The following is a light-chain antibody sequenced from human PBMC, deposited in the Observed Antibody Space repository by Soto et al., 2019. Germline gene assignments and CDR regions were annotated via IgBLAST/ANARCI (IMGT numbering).Light chain of an antibody. J-gene: IGLJ2*01. CDR1: SSNIGAGYD. Sequence: QSVLTQPPAVTGAPGQRVTISCTGSSSNIGAGYDVHWYQQLPGTAPKLLIYGNSNRPSGVPDRFSGSKSGTSASLAITGLQAEDEADYYCQSYDSIPYVVFGGGTKLTVL. CDR3: QSYDSIPYVV. CDR2: GNS. V-gene: IGLV1-40*01.